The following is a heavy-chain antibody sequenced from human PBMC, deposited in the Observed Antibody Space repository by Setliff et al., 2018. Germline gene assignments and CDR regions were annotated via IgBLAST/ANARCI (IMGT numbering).Heavy chain of an antibody. J-gene: IGHJ4*02. CDR3: ARQATDY. CDR1: GFTFNNFA. V-gene: IGHV3-33*01. Sequence: GGSLRLSCAASGFTFNNFAMHWVRQAPGKGLEWVAVIWYDGSNKYYADSVKGRFTISRDNSKNTLYPQMNSLRAEDTALYYCARQATDYWGQGTLVTVSS. CDR2: IWYDGSNK.